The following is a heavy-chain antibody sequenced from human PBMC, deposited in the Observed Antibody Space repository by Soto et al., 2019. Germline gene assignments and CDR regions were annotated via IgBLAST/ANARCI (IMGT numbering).Heavy chain of an antibody. Sequence: GGSLRLSCAASGFTFSSYAMSWVRQAPGKGLEWVAVISYDGSNKYYADSVKGRFTISRDNSKNTLYLQMNSLRAEDTAVYYCARDRVSLRSRPLRGGGMDVWGQGTTVTVSS. D-gene: IGHD4-17*01. CDR1: GFTFSSYA. V-gene: IGHV3-30-3*01. J-gene: IGHJ6*02. CDR2: ISYDGSNK. CDR3: ARDRVSLRSRPLRGGGMDV.